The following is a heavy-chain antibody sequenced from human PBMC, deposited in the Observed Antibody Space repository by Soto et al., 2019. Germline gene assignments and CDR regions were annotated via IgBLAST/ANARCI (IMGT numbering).Heavy chain of an antibody. Sequence: GASVKVSCKASGYTFTSYGISWVRPAPGQGLEWMGWISAYNGNTNYAQKLQGRVTMTTDTSTSTAYMELRSLRSDDTAVYYCARDLRSYDSSGYYSKLFDYWGQGTLVTVSS. V-gene: IGHV1-18*01. CDR2: ISAYNGNT. D-gene: IGHD3-22*01. CDR3: ARDLRSYDSSGYYSKLFDY. J-gene: IGHJ4*02. CDR1: GYTFTSYG.